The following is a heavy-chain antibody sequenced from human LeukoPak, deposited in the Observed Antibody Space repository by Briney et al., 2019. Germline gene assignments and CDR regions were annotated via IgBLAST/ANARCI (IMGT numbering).Heavy chain of an antibody. CDR2: INPSGGST. CDR1: GYTFTSYY. V-gene: IGHV1-46*01. CDR3: ARVSDSSSSGPGYYFDY. Sequence: GASVKVSCKASGYTFTSYYMHWVRQAPGQGLEWMGIINPSGGSTSYAQKFQGRVTMTRDTSTSAVYMELSSLRSEDTAVYYCARVSDSSSSGPGYYFDYWGQGTLVTVSS. D-gene: IGHD6-6*01. J-gene: IGHJ4*02.